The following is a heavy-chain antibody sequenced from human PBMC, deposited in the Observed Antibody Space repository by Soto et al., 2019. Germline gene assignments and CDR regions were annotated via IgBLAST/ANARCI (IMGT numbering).Heavy chain of an antibody. D-gene: IGHD6-19*01. Sequence: QVQLVQSGAEVKKPGSSAKVSCKASGGTFSSYAISWVRQAPGQGLEWMGGIIPIFGTANYAQKFQGRVTITADESTSTAYMELSSLRSEDTAVYYCARDRAEWGSGSLYYFDYWGQGTLVTVSS. J-gene: IGHJ4*02. CDR3: ARDRAEWGSGSLYYFDY. CDR1: GGTFSSYA. CDR2: IIPIFGTA. V-gene: IGHV1-69*01.